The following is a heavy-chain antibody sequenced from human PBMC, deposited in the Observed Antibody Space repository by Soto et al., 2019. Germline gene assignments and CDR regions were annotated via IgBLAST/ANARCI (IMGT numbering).Heavy chain of an antibody. V-gene: IGHV3-23*01. Sequence: PGGSLRLSCAASGLTFSSYAMGWVRQAPGKGLEWVSVISGSGGSTYYADSVKGRFTISRDNSKNTLYLQMNSLRAEDTAVYYCSRRTSGWYFDYWGQGTLVTVSS. D-gene: IGHD6-19*01. CDR3: SRRTSGWYFDY. J-gene: IGHJ4*02. CDR2: ISGSGGST. CDR1: GLTFSSYA.